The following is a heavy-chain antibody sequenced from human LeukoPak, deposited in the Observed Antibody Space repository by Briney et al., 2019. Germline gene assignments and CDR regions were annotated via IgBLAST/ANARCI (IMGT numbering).Heavy chain of an antibody. V-gene: IGHV3-23*01. D-gene: IGHD6-19*01. CDR2: ISGSGGST. CDR3: AKGRYASGWDYFDY. CDR1: GFTFSSNA. Sequence: GGSLRLSCAASGFTFSSNAMNWVRQAPGKGLEWVSVISGSGGSTYYADSVKGRFTISRDNSKNTLYLQMNSLRAEDTAVYYCAKGRYASGWDYFDYWGQGTLVTVSS. J-gene: IGHJ4*02.